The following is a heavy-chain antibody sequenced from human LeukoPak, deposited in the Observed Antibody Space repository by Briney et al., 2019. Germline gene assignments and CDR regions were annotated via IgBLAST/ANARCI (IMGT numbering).Heavy chain of an antibody. J-gene: IGHJ4*02. Sequence: SGPTLVKPTQTLTLTCTFSGFSLNTSGMGVGWIRQPPGKALEWLAPIYWDDDKCYSPALKSRLTISKDTSKNQVVLTMTNMDPVDTGTYYCAHRQRQLGLYCFHLWGPGTLVTVSS. CDR3: AHRQRQLGLYCFHL. CDR2: IYWDDDK. V-gene: IGHV2-5*02. D-gene: IGHD6-13*01. CDR1: GFSLNTSGMG.